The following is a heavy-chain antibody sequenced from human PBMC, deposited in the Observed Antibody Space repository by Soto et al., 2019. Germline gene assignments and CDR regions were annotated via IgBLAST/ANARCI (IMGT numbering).Heavy chain of an antibody. CDR3: AKGPAYYYGSGRIS. J-gene: IGHJ5*02. V-gene: IGHV3-30*18. CDR1: GFTFSSYG. CDR2: ISYDGSNK. Sequence: QVQLVESGGGVVQPGRSLRLSCAASGFTFSSYGMHWVRQAPGKGLEWVAVISYDGSNKYYADSVKGRFTISRDNSKNTLYLQMNCLRAEDTAVYYCAKGPAYYYGSGRISWGQGTLVTVSS. D-gene: IGHD3-10*01.